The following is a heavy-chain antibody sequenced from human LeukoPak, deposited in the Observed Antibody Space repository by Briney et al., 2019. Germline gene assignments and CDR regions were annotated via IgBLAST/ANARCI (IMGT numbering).Heavy chain of an antibody. J-gene: IGHJ4*02. CDR2: IYSGGST. CDR1: GFTVSTNY. CDR3: ARAWLQSLFDY. Sequence: PGGSLRLSCGASGFTVSTNYMSWVRQAPGKGLEWVSIIYSGGSTYYADSVKGRFTISRDNSKNTLYLQMNSLRAEDTAVYYCARAWLQSLFDYWGQGTLVTVSS. V-gene: IGHV3-66*01. D-gene: IGHD5-24*01.